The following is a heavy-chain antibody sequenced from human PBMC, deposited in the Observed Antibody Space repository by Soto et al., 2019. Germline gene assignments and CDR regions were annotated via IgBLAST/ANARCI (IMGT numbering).Heavy chain of an antibody. CDR1: GGSISSSSYY. J-gene: IGHJ4*02. CDR3: ARHQRTYYYDSSGYTFDY. V-gene: IGHV4-39*01. D-gene: IGHD3-22*01. CDR2: IYYSGST. Sequence: SETLSLTCTVSGGSISSSSYYWGWIRQPPGKGLEWIGSIYYSGSTYYNPSLKSRVTISVDTSKNQFSLKLSSVTAADTAVYYCARHQRTYYYDSSGYTFDYWGQGTLVTVSS.